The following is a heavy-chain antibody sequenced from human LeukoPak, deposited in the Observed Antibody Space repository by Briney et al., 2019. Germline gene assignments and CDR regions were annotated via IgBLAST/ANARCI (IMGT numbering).Heavy chain of an antibody. Sequence: ASVKVSCKASGYTFTSYDINWVRQATGQGLEWMGWMNPNSGNTGYAQKFQGRVTMTRNTSISTAYMELSSLRSEDTAVYYCARRENYSYYYGMDVWGQGTTVTVSS. CDR2: MNPNSGNT. J-gene: IGHJ6*02. D-gene: IGHD5-24*01. CDR1: GYTFTSYD. V-gene: IGHV1-8*01. CDR3: ARRENYSYYYGMDV.